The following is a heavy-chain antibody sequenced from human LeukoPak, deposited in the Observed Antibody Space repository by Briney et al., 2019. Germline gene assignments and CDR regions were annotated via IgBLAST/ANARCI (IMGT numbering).Heavy chain of an antibody. CDR1: GFTVSSNY. D-gene: IGHD1-7*01. J-gene: IGHJ4*02. V-gene: IGHV3-48*01. CDR2: ISSSSSTI. Sequence: GGSLRLSCAASGFTVSSNYMSWVRQAPGKGLEWVSYISSSSSTIYYADSVRGRYTISRDNAKNSLYLQMNSLRVEGTAVYYCAGGGTTGYWGQGTLLTVSS. CDR3: AGGGTTGY.